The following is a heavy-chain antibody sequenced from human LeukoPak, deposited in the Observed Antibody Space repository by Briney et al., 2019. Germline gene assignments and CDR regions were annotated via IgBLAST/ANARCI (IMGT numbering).Heavy chain of an antibody. J-gene: IGHJ6*02. V-gene: IGHV4-34*01. CDR3: ARGHVGSYVYYYYYGMDV. CDR1: GGSFSGYY. D-gene: IGHD1-26*01. CDR2: INHSEST. Sequence: SETLSLTCAVYGGSFSGYYWSWIRQAPGKGLEWIGEINHSESTNYSPSLKSRVTISVDTSKNQFSLKLSSTTAADTAVYYCARGHVGSYVYYYYYGMDVWGQGTTVTVSS.